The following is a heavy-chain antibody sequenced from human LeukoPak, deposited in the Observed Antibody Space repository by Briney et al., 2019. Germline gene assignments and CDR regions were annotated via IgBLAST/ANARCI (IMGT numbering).Heavy chain of an antibody. D-gene: IGHD3-3*01. CDR1: GFIFKNYA. J-gene: IGHJ3*02. CDR2: ISGTSDTT. CDR3: AKADATIGGAFDI. Sequence: GGSLRLSCAASGFIFKNYAMSWVRQAPGKGLEWVSIISGTSDTTRYGDSVRGRFTTSRDNPRNTLYLQMNSLRVDGTAVYYCAKADATIGGAFDIWGQGTMVTVSS. V-gene: IGHV3-23*01.